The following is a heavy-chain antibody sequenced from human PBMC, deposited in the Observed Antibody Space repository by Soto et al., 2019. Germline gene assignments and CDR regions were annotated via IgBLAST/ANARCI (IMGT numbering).Heavy chain of an antibody. D-gene: IGHD2-2*01. V-gene: IGHV4-30-4*01. CDR2: IYYSGST. Sequence: QVQLQESGPGLVKPSQTLSLTCSVSGGSINNGDYYWSWIRQPPEKGLEWIGYIYYSGSTYYHPSLKCRVTIPIDTSMNQFSLDLISVTAAYTSVYFCVSYHVGRIYFDYLGQGNLGTVCS. J-gene: IGHJ4*02. CDR1: GGSINNGDYY. CDR3: VSYHVGRIYFDY.